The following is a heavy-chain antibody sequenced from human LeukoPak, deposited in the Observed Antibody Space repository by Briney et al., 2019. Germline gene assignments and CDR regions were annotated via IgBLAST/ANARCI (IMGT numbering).Heavy chain of an antibody. D-gene: IGHD3-22*01. CDR2: IIPIFGAA. J-gene: IGHJ4*02. CDR1: GGTFSSYA. CDR3: ARGGERAVSSGYYGY. V-gene: IGHV1-69*05. Sequence: SVKVSCKASGGTFSSYAISWVRQAPGQGLEWMGRIIPIFGAANYAQKFQGRVTIITDESTSTAYTELSSLKSEDTAVYYCARGGERAVSSGYYGYWGQGTLVTVSS.